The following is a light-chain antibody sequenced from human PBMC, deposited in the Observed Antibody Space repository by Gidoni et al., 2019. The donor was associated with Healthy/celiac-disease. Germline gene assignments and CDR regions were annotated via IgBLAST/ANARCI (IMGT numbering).Light chain of an antibody. CDR1: QSISSW. V-gene: IGKV1-5*01. J-gene: IGKJ1*01. CDR3: QQYNSYRT. CDR2: DAS. Sequence: DIQMTPSPATLSASVGDRVTITCRASQSISSWFAWYQQKPGKAPKLLIYDASSLESGVPSRFSGSGSGTEFTLTISSLQPDDFATYYCQQYNSYRTFGQGTKVEIK.